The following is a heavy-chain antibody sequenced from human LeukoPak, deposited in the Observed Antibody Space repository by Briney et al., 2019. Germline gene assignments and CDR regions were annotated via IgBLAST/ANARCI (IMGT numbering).Heavy chain of an antibody. CDR2: INPNSGGT. CDR3: ARNLYSYDSSGGY. D-gene: IGHD3-22*01. Sequence: ASVKVSCKASGYTFTGYYMHWVRQAPGQGLEWMGWINPNSGGTNYAQKFQGRVTMTRDTSISTAYMELSRLRSDDTAVYYCARNLYSYDSSGGYWGQGALVTVSS. J-gene: IGHJ4*02. CDR1: GYTFTGYY. V-gene: IGHV1-2*02.